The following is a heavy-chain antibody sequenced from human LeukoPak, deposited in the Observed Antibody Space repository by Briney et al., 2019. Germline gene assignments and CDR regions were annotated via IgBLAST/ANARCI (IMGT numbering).Heavy chain of an antibody. J-gene: IGHJ4*02. D-gene: IGHD6-19*01. Sequence: GGSLRLSCAASGFTFSSYGMHWVRQAPGKGLEWVAFIRYDGSNKYYADSVKGRFTISRDNSKNTLYLQMNSLRVEDTAVYYCAKDAPRSSGWFFFDYWGQGTLVTVSS. CDR2: IRYDGSNK. CDR3: AKDAPRSSGWFFFDY. V-gene: IGHV3-30*02. CDR1: GFTFSSYG.